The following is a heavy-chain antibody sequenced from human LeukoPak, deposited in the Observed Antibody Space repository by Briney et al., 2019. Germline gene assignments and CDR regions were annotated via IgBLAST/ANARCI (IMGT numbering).Heavy chain of an antibody. CDR2: IWYDGSEK. CDR3: ARDQDGYNLFDY. D-gene: IGHD5-24*01. Sequence: GRSLKLSCAASGFTFGHYGMHWVRQAPGKGLEWVAIIWYDGSEKFYADSVQGRLTISRDNSKDTLYLQMNSLRLDDTGVYYCARDQDGYNLFDYWGQGTLVTVSS. J-gene: IGHJ4*02. V-gene: IGHV3-33*01. CDR1: GFTFGHYG.